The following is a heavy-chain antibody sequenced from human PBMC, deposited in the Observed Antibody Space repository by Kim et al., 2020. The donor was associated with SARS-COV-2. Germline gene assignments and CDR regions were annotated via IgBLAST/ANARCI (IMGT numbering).Heavy chain of an antibody. J-gene: IGHJ5*02. D-gene: IGHD6-6*01. CDR1: GFTFGDYA. CDR3: TRDLGYSSSSMGWFDP. CDR2: IRSKAYGGTT. V-gene: IGHV3-49*04. Sequence: GGSLRLSCTASGFTFGDYAMSWVRQAPGKGLEWVGFIRSKAYGGTTEYAASVKGRFTISIDDSKSIAYLQMNSLKTEDTAVYYCTRDLGYSSSSMGWFDPWGQGTLVTVSS.